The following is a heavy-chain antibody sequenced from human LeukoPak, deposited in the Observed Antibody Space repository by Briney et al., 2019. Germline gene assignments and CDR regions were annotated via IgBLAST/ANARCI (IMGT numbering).Heavy chain of an antibody. D-gene: IGHD5-18*01. Sequence: SETLSLTCTVSGGSVSSGSYYWSWIRQPPGKGLEWIGYIFYSGSTNYNPSLKSRVTISVDTSKNQFSLKLSSVTAADTAVYHCAREAMYSYGNNFDYWGQGTLVTVSS. CDR1: GGSVSSGSYY. CDR2: IFYSGST. J-gene: IGHJ4*02. CDR3: AREAMYSYGNNFDY. V-gene: IGHV4-61*01.